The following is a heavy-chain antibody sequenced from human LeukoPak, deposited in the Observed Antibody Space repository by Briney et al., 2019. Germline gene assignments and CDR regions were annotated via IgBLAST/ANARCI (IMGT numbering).Heavy chain of an antibody. J-gene: IGHJ4*02. CDR2: IYYSGST. Sequence: PSQTLSLTCTVSGGSISSGGYYWSWIRQRPGKGLEWIGYIYYSGSTYYNPSLKSRVTISVDTSKNQFSLKLSSVTAADTAVYYCARVYCSGGSCYYFDYWGQGTLVTVSS. V-gene: IGHV4-31*03. CDR1: GGSISSGGYY. CDR3: ARVYCSGGSCYYFDY. D-gene: IGHD2-15*01.